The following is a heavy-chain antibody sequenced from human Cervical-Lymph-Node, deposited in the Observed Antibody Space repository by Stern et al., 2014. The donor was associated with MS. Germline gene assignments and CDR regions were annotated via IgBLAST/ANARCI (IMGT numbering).Heavy chain of an antibody. CDR1: GFKFSIYW. CDR3: ARQTTAWASDV. CDR2: ICPGDSET. D-gene: IGHD1-14*01. J-gene: IGHJ4*02. V-gene: IGHV5-51*01. Sequence: VQLVESGAELIRPGESLKISCKGSGFKFSIYWIAWVRQMPGKGLEWMGIICPGDSETRYSQSFQGPVTMSADKSTSTAYLQWSSLNASDTAMYFCARQTTAWASDVWGQGTLVTVSS.